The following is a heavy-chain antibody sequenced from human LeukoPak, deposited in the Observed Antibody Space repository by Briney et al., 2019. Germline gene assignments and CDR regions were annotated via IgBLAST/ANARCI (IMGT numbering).Heavy chain of an antibody. Sequence: SETLSLTCTVSGGSISSSSYYWGWIRQPPGKGLEWIGSIYYSGSTYYNPSLKSRVTISVGTSKNQFSLKLSSVTAADTAVYYCAAGSAVAEYYYYYGMDVWGQGTTVTVSS. CDR3: AAGSAVAEYYYYYGMDV. V-gene: IGHV4-39*01. CDR1: GGSISSSSYY. J-gene: IGHJ6*02. D-gene: IGHD6-19*01. CDR2: IYYSGST.